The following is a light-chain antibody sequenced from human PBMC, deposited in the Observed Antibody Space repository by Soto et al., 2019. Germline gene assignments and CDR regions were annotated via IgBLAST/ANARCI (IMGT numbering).Light chain of an antibody. V-gene: IGKV1-39*01. CDR3: LQTYTVPRT. Sequence: DIQMTQSPSSLSASVGDRVTITCRASQSISTSLCWFQQKPGRAPKLLISDASTLQSGVPSRFSGSGFGTDFTLPISSLQPEDFAAYYCLQTYTVPRTFGQGNNLDIK. CDR1: QSISTS. CDR2: DAS. J-gene: IGKJ2*01.